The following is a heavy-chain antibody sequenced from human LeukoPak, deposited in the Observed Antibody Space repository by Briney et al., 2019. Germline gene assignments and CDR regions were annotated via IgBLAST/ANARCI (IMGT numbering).Heavy chain of an antibody. CDR3: AKSIPTIAVAVSTRQ. J-gene: IGHJ4*02. V-gene: IGHV3-30*02. D-gene: IGHD6-19*01. Sequence: GGSLRLSCAASGFTFSGFGMHWVRQAPGKGLEWVAFIRYDGSNKYYADSVKGRFTISRDNSKNTLYLQMNSLRPEDTAVYYCAKSIPTIAVAVSTRQWGQGTLVTVSS. CDR1: GFTFSGFG. CDR2: IRYDGSNK.